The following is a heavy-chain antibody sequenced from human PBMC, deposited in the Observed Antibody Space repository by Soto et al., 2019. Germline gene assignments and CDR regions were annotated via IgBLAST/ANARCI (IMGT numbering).Heavy chain of an antibody. D-gene: IGHD6-13*01. J-gene: IGHJ4*02. V-gene: IGHV3-30-3*01. Sequence: GGSLRLSCAASGFTFSSYAMHWVRQAPGKGLEWVAVISYDGSNKYYADSVKGRFTISRDNSKNTLYLQMNSLRAEDTAVYYCARGATAAGKVFDYWGQGTLVTVSS. CDR3: ARGATAAGKVFDY. CDR1: GFTFSSYA. CDR2: ISYDGSNK.